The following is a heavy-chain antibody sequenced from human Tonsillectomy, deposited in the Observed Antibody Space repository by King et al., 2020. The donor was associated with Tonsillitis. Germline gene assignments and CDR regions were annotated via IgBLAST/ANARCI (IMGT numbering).Heavy chain of an antibody. Sequence: VQLVQSGGGLVKPGGSLRLSCEASGFPSNSYRMNWVRQAPGKGLEWVSSITNSGNFRYYADSVKGRFTISRDNAKNSLFLQMNSLRAEDTAVYYCASLGFGFDYWGQGTLVTVSS. D-gene: IGHD3-3*01. CDR3: ASLGFGFDY. J-gene: IGHJ4*02. CDR1: GFPSNSYR. V-gene: IGHV3-21*01. CDR2: ITNSGNFR.